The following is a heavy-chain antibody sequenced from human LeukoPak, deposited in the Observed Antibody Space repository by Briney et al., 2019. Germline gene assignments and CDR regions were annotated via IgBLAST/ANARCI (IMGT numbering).Heavy chain of an antibody. CDR3: AKDIQGSGYYGAFDI. V-gene: IGHV3-23*01. CDR1: GFTFSSYA. D-gene: IGHD1-26*01. Sequence: SGGSLRLSCAASGFTFSSYAMSWVRQAPGKGLEWVSAISGSGGSTYYADSVKGRFTISRDNSKNSLYLQMNSLRAEDTALYYCAKDIQGSGYYGAFDIWGQGTMVTVSS. J-gene: IGHJ3*02. CDR2: ISGSGGST.